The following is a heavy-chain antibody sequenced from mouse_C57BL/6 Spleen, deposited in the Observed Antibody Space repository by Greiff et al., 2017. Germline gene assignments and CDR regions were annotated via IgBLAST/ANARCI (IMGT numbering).Heavy chain of an antibody. V-gene: IGHV1-9*01. J-gene: IGHJ3*01. CDR2: ILPGSGST. CDR1: GYTFTGYW. CDR3: ARRGPLRGFAY. Sequence: VQLQQSGAELMKPGASVKLSCTATGYTFTGYWIEWVQQRPGHGLEWIGEILPGSGSTNYNETFKGKATFTAATSSNTAYMQLSSLSTEDSAINYCARRGPLRGFAYWGQGTLVTVSA.